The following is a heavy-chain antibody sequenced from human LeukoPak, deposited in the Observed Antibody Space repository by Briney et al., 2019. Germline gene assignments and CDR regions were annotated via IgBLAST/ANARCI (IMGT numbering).Heavy chain of an antibody. CDR1: GFPFIGYE. Sequence: PPGGSVRLSCAASGFPFIGYEMQWVRQAPGKGLVWVSRINTDGSSTNYADPVKGRFTISRDNAKNTLYLQMNSLRAEDTGVYYCARELPREVTLDYWGQGTVVTVSS. CDR3: ARELPREVTLDY. CDR2: INTDGSST. J-gene: IGHJ4*02. V-gene: IGHV3-74*01. D-gene: IGHD2-21*02.